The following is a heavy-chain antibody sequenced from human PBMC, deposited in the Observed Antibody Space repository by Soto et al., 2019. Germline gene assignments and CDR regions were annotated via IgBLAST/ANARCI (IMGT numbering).Heavy chain of an antibody. D-gene: IGHD2-15*01. Sequence: PSETLSLTCTVSGGSISSGGYYWSWIRQHPGKGLEWIGYIYNSGSTYYNQSLKSRVTISVDTSKKKISLKIRSVTAADTAVYYCARRYGGNFDDWGQGTLVT. CDR2: IYNSGST. V-gene: IGHV4-31*03. CDR1: GGSISSGGYY. CDR3: ARRYGGNFDD. J-gene: IGHJ4*02.